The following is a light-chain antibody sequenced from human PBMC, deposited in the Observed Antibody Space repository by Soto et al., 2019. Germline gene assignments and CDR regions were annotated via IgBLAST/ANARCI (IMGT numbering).Light chain of an antibody. V-gene: IGLV2-14*01. CDR1: SGDIGSYNR. CDR2: EVT. J-gene: IGLJ3*02. CDR3: SSYTNSNTV. Sequence: QSVLTQPASVSGSPGQSITISCTGTSGDIGSYNRVSWYQQHPGKAPKLIIYEVTDRPSGVSNRFSGSKSGNTASLTISGLQAEDEAEYYCSSYTNSNTVFGGGTKLTVL.